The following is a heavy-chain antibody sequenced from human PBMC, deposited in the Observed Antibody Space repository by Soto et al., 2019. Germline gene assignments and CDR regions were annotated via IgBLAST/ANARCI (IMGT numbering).Heavy chain of an antibody. CDR1: AFIFSGWG. D-gene: IGHD6-13*01. CDR3: AKNNLPSERIAAAGYYYYGIDG. J-gene: IGHJ6*02. V-gene: IGHV3-30*18. CDR2: ISYDGSNK. Sequence: GGSVRLSCAVAAFIFSGWGVHWVRPAPGKGLEGGAVISYDGSNKYYADSVKGRFTISRDNSKNTLYLQMNTLRAEDTAVCYGAKNNLPSERIAAAGYYYYGIDGWGQGTTGTVSS.